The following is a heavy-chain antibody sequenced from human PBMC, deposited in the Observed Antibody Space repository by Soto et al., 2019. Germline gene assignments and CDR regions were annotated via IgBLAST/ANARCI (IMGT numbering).Heavy chain of an antibody. Sequence: QVQLVESGGGLVKPGGSLRLSCAASGFTFSDYYMSWLRQAPGKGLEWVSYISSSSSYTNYADSVKGRFTISRDNAKNSLYLQMNSLRAEDTAVYYCARDLRSIVATSIYYGMDVWGQGTTVTVSS. J-gene: IGHJ6*02. CDR2: ISSSSSYT. CDR3: ARDLRSIVATSIYYGMDV. V-gene: IGHV3-11*06. CDR1: GFTFSDYY. D-gene: IGHD5-12*01.